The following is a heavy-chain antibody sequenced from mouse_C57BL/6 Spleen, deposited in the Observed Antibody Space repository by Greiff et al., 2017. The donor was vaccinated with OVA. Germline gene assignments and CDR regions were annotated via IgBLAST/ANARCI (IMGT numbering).Heavy chain of an antibody. CDR3: ARPYYSNSYAMDY. V-gene: IGHV1-42*01. CDR2: IHPLTCFT. Sequence: VQLQQSGPELVTAGSSVKISCKASGYSFTGYYMNWVKQSPQPPHEWIGEIHPLTCFTTYNQKFKAKATLTVDKSSSTAYMQLKSLTSEDSAVYYCARPYYSNSYAMDYWGQGTSVTVSS. J-gene: IGHJ4*01. CDR1: GYSFTGYY. D-gene: IGHD2-5*01.